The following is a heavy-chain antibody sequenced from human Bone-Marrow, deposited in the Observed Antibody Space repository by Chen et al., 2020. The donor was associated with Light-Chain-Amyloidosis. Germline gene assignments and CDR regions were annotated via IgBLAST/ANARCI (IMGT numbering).Heavy chain of an antibody. CDR2: VSGSTVST. CDR1: GFNFSSFG. Sequence: EVQLVESGGGLVQPGGALRLSWATSGFNFSSFGMSWVRQAPGKGLEWVSTVSGSTVSTYYAGAVKRRFIISRDHSKSTLYLQMNSLRAGDTAVYFCTRKGGYFDFWGQGSLVTVSS. V-gene: IGHV3-23*04. D-gene: IGHD3-10*01. CDR3: TRKGGYFDF. J-gene: IGHJ4*02.